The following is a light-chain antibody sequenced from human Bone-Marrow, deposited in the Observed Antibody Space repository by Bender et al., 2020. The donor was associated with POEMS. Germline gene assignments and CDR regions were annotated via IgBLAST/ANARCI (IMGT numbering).Light chain of an antibody. CDR1: NSDVGNYNH. Sequence: QSALTQPASVSGSRGQSITISCTGTNSDVGNYNHVSWYHQHPGKAPKVIIYEVTQRPSGVSSRFSGSKSGNTASLTISGLQAEDEADYYCCSHAGSRAFWVFGGGTKLTVL. CDR2: EVT. J-gene: IGLJ3*02. V-gene: IGLV2-23*02. CDR3: CSHAGSRAFWV.